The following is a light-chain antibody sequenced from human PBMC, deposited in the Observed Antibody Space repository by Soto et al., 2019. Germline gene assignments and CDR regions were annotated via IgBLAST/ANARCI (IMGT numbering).Light chain of an antibody. V-gene: IGLV1-47*01. CDR2: RNN. J-gene: IGLJ3*02. CDR3: ATWDDTLSGWV. Sequence: QSDLTQPPSASGPPGQGVTISCSGTSSNIGSNFVHWYYQIPGTAPQLLLFRNNQRPSGVPDRFSGFKSGTSASLVISGLRPEDEADYYCATWDDTLSGWVFGGGTKLTVL. CDR1: SSNIGSNF.